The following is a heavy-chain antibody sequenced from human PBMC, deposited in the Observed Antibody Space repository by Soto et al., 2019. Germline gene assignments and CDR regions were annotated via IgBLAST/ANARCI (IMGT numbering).Heavy chain of an antibody. CDR3: ARPLGWRDALHI. V-gene: IGHV3-7*01. CDR2: INRGASGT. CDR1: GFIFSAYW. D-gene: IGHD6-19*01. J-gene: IGHJ3*02. Sequence: GGSLRLSCPGSGFIFSAYWMSWVRHAPGKGLEWVAMINRGASGTHYVDSVKGRFTISRDNAKNSLYLQMNSLRAEDTAVYYCARPLGWRDALHIRGQGTMVTVSS.